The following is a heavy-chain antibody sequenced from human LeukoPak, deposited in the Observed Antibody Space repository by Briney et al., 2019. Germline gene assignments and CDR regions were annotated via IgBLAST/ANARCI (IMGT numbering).Heavy chain of an antibody. D-gene: IGHD2-15*01. CDR2: IRSRSAGGTT. Sequence: GGPLGLSCAASGLTLNNAWMSGVRQAPGKGLEWVGRIRSRSAGGTTDYGAPVKGRFTISRDDSKNTLYLQMNSLKTEDTAVYYCSTGGGTHDYWGQGTLVTVSS. CDR3: STGGGTHDY. CDR1: GLTLNNAW. J-gene: IGHJ4*02. V-gene: IGHV3-15*01.